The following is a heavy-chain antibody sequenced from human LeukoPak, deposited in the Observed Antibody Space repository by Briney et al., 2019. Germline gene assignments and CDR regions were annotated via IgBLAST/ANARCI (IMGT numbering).Heavy chain of an antibody. V-gene: IGHV3-53*04. Sequence: GGSLRLSCAASGFTVSSNYMSWVRQAPGKGLEWVSVIYSGGSTYYADSVKGRFTISRHNSKNTPYLQMNSLRAEDTAVYYCARMYSGSYPYYFDYWGQGTLVTVSS. CDR3: ARMYSGSYPYYFDY. CDR1: GFTVSSNY. CDR2: IYSGGST. J-gene: IGHJ4*02. D-gene: IGHD1-26*01.